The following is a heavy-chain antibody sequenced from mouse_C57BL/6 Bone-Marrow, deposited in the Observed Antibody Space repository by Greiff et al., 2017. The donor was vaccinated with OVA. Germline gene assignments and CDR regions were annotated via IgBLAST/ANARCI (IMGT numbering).Heavy chain of an antibody. CDR1: GYAFSSSW. CDR2: IYPGDGDT. Sequence: VQLKQSGPELVKPGASVKISCKASGYAFSSSWMNWVKQRPGQGLEWIGRIYPGDGDTKYNGKFKGKATLTADKSSSTAYLQLSSLTSEDSAVYFCARGIYYGYDLDWYFDVWGTGTTVTVSS. V-gene: IGHV1-82*01. D-gene: IGHD2-2*01. CDR3: ARGIYYGYDLDWYFDV. J-gene: IGHJ1*03.